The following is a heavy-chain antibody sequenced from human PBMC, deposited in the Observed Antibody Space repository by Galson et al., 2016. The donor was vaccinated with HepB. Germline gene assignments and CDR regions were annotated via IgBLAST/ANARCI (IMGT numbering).Heavy chain of an antibody. Sequence: SVKVSCKASGGTFSTYNISWVRQAPGQGPEWMGGIIPIFGIADYALKLQGRVTITADESTSTVYMELSSLSSEDTAVYYCARAGIAAAPHDFDYYGLEVWGPGTTVTVSS. J-gene: IGHJ6*02. D-gene: IGHD6-13*01. V-gene: IGHV1-69*13. CDR1: GGTFSTYN. CDR3: ARAGIAAAPHDFDYYGLEV. CDR2: IIPIFGIA.